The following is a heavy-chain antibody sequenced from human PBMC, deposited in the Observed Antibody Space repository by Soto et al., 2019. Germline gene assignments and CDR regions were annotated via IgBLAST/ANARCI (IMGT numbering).Heavy chain of an antibody. D-gene: IGHD5-18*01. J-gene: IGHJ6*03. CDR1: GFTFSSYD. Sequence: GGSLRLSCAASGFTFSSYDMHWVRQATGKGLEWVSAIGTAGDTYYPGSVKGRFTISRENAKNSLYLQMNSLRAGDTAVYYCARAAAMDDPYYYYYMDVWGKGTTVTVSS. CDR3: ARAAAMDDPYYYYYMDV. V-gene: IGHV3-13*01. CDR2: IGTAGDT.